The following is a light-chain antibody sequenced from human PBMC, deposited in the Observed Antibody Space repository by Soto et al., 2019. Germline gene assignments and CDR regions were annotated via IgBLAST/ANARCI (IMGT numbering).Light chain of an antibody. CDR1: SSDVGGYNY. Sequence: QSVLTQPPSASGSPGQSVTISCTGTSSDVGGYNYVSWYQQHPGKAPKLMIYEVSKRPSGVPDRFSGSKSGNTASLTVSGLQAEDEADYYCSSYAGSIDVVFGGGTKLTVL. CDR3: SSYAGSIDVV. V-gene: IGLV2-8*01. J-gene: IGLJ2*01. CDR2: EVS.